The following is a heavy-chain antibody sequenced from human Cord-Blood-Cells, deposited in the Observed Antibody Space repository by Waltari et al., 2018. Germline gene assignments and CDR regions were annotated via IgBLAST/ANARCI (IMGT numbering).Heavy chain of an antibody. V-gene: IGHV4-39*01. CDR3: ATQANSFWYFDL. J-gene: IGHJ2*01. CDR2: IYYSGST. D-gene: IGHD7-27*01. Sequence: SSSSYYWGWIRQPPGKGLEWIGSIYYSGSTYYNPSLKSLVTISVDTSKNQFSLKLSSVTAADTAVYYCATQANSFWYFDLWGRGTLVTVSS. CDR1: SSSSYY.